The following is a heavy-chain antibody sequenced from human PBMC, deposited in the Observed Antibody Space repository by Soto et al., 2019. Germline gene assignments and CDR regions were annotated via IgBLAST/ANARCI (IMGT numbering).Heavy chain of an antibody. J-gene: IGHJ6*02. CDR3: ARDLWGYCGTDCYPLDV. D-gene: IGHD2-21*02. Sequence: QVQLQESGPGLVKPSETLSLTCTVSGGSISRYYWSWIRQPPGKGLEWIGYMYNTGSTVYNPPFKSGVPISVDTSKNPFSLKLNSVTAADTAVYYCARDLWGYCGTDCYPLDVWGQGTTVTVSS. CDR2: MYNTGST. V-gene: IGHV4-59*01. CDR1: GGSISRYY.